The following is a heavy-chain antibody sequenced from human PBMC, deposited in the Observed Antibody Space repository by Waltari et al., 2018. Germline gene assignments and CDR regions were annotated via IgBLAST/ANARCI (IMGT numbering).Heavy chain of an antibody. CDR3: AADYYDSSGYYYDYFDY. J-gene: IGHJ4*02. CDR2: IVVGSGNT. Sequence: QMQLVQSGPEVKKPGTSVKVSCKASGFTFTSSAVQWVRQARGQRLEWIGWIVVGSGNTNYAQKFQERVTITRDMSTSTAYMELSSLRSEDTAVYYCAADYYDSSGYYYDYFDYWGQGTLVTVSS. D-gene: IGHD3-22*01. CDR1: GFTFTSSA. V-gene: IGHV1-58*01.